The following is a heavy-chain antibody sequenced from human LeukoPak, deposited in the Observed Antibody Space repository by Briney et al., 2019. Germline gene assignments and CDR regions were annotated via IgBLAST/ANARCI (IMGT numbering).Heavy chain of an antibody. CDR3: AKGEGSSGWYFVDY. J-gene: IGHJ4*02. V-gene: IGHV3-23*01. CDR2: ISGSGGGT. D-gene: IGHD6-19*01. CDR1: GFTFSTYA. Sequence: GGSLRLSCAASGFTFSTYAMSWVRQAAGKGLEWVSLISGSGGGTYYADSVKGRFTISRDNSKNTLYLQMNSLRAGDTAVYYCAKGEGSSGWYFVDYWGQGTLVTVSS.